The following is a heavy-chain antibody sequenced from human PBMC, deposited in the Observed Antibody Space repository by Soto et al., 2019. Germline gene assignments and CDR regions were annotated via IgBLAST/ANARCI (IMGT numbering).Heavy chain of an antibody. J-gene: IGHJ4*02. V-gene: IGHV4-30-4*01. CDR3: ERLSVFGGVSD. D-gene: IGHD3-16*01. CDR1: GGSISSGDYY. CDR2: IYYSGST. Sequence: SETLSLTCTVSGGSISSGDYYCSWIRQPPGKGLEWIGYIYYSGSTYYNPSLKSRVTISVDTSKNQFSLKLSSVTAADTVVYYCERLSVFGGVSDGAQEPLVTV.